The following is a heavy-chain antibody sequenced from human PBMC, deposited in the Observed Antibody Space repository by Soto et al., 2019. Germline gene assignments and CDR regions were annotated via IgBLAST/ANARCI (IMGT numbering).Heavy chain of an antibody. CDR3: ARGPSGDKVDS. J-gene: IGHJ4*02. D-gene: IGHD7-27*01. Sequence: QVQLQESGPGLVKPSQTLSLTCTVSGGSISTVDYWWSWIRQSPDMGLEWIGHIYDGGRTYNNPSRESRATMSVDTSKSQLSLTLSSVSAADTAVYYCARGPSGDKVDSWGQGTLVTVSS. CDR1: GGSISTVDYW. CDR2: IYDGGRT. V-gene: IGHV4-30-4*01.